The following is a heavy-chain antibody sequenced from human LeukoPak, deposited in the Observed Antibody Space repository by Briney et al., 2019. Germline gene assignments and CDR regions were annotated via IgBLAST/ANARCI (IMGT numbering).Heavy chain of an antibody. CDR3: ARRPGN. V-gene: IGHV3-23*03. D-gene: IGHD1-14*01. Sequence: GGSLRLSCAASGFTFSNYAMSWVRQAPGKGLEWVSLIYSGGAIRYADSVKGRFTISRDSSKNTLFLQMNDLTVEDTARYYCARRPGNWGQGILVTV. J-gene: IGHJ4*02. CDR1: GFTFSNYA. CDR2: IYSGGAI.